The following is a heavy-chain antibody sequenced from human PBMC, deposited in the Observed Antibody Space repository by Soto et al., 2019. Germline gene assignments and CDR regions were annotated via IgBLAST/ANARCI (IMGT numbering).Heavy chain of an antibody. J-gene: IGHJ5*02. CDR1: GYTFTSYY. CDR2: INPSGGST. Sequence: QVQLVQSGAEVKKPGASVKVSCKASGYTFTSYYMHWVRQAPGQGLEWMGIINPSGGSTSYAQKFKGRVTMTRDTSTSTVYMELSSLRSEDTAVYYCARGAAAAGRGSWFDPWGQGTLVTVSS. D-gene: IGHD6-13*01. V-gene: IGHV1-46*01. CDR3: ARGAAAAGRGSWFDP.